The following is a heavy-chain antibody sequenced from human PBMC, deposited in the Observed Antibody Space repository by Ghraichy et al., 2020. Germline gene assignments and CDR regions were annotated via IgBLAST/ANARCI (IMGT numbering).Heavy chain of an antibody. V-gene: IGHV3-15*01. CDR2: IKSKTDGGTT. CDR1: GFTFSSYA. J-gene: IGHJ2*01. D-gene: IGHD2-15*01. Sequence: GGSLRLSCAAFGFTFSSYAMSWVRQAPGKGLEWVGRIKSKTDGGTTDYAAPVKGRFTISRDDSKNTLYLQMNSLKTEDTAVYYCTTDRLGQLLLHGYFDLWGRGTLVTVSS. CDR3: TTDRLGQLLLHGYFDL.